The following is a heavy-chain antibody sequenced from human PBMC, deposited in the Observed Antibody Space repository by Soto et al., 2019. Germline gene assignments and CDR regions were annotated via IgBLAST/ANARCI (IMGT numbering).Heavy chain of an antibody. CDR1: GGSFSGYY. D-gene: IGHD6-19*01. Sequence: PSETLSLTCAVYGGSFSGYYWSWIRQPPGKGLEWIGGINHGGSTNYNPSLKSRVTISLDTSKNQFSLKLSSVTAADTAVYYCARSSGYRSGWGHYYYYGMDVWGQGTTVTVSS. CDR3: ARSSGYRSGWGHYYYYGMDV. J-gene: IGHJ6*02. V-gene: IGHV4-34*01. CDR2: INHGGST.